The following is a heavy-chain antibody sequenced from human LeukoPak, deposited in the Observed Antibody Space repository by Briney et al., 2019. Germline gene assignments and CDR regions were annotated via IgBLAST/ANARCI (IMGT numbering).Heavy chain of an antibody. CDR1: GFTFSSYA. D-gene: IGHD3-10*01. Sequence: GGSLRLSCAASGFTFSSYAMHWVRQAPGKGLEWVAVISYDGSNKYYADSVKGRFTISRDNSKNTLYLQMNSLRAEDTAVYYCARDPRVLLWFGELLGAFDIWGQGTMVTVSS. CDR3: ARDPRVLLWFGELLGAFDI. V-gene: IGHV3-30-3*01. J-gene: IGHJ3*02. CDR2: ISYDGSNK.